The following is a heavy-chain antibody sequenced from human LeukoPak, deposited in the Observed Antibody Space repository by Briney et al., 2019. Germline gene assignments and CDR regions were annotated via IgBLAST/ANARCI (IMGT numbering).Heavy chain of an antibody. J-gene: IGHJ6*02. D-gene: IGHD2-21*02. CDR1: GGSISSGSYY. Sequence: SETLSLTCTVSGGSISSGSYYWSWIRQPAGKGLEWIGRIYTSGSTNYNPSLKSRVTISVDTSKNQFSVKLSSLTAADTAVYYCARQYCGGDCYSFPQYYYGMDVWGQGTTVTVSS. CDR3: ARQYCGGDCYSFPQYYYGMDV. CDR2: IYTSGST. V-gene: IGHV4-61*02.